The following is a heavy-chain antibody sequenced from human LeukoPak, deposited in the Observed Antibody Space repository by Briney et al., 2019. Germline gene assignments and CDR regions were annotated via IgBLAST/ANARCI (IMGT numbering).Heavy chain of an antibody. CDR2: INPNSGGT. D-gene: IGHD6-13*01. CDR1: GYTFTGYY. CDR3: ARQYSSSWFGDF. V-gene: IGHV1-2*06. Sequence: ASVKVSCKASGYTFTGYYMHWVRQAPGQGLEWMGRINPNSGGTNYAQKFQGRVTMTRDTSISTAYMELSRLRSDDTAVYYCARQYSSSWFGDFWGQGTLVTVSS. J-gene: IGHJ4*02.